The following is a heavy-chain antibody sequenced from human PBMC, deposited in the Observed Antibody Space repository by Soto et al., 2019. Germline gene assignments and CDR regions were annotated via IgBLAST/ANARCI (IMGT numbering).Heavy chain of an antibody. CDR2: ISGSDGKT. J-gene: IGHJ4*02. D-gene: IGHD3-3*01. V-gene: IGHV3-23*01. CDR3: ARWSYLDY. Sequence: GGSLRLSCAASGFSFGSYALSWVRQAPGKGLEWVSTISGSDGKTFYADSVKGRFSISRDTSQNTLYLQMNSLRAGDTAIYYCARWSYLDYWGQGTRVTVSS. CDR1: GFSFGSYA.